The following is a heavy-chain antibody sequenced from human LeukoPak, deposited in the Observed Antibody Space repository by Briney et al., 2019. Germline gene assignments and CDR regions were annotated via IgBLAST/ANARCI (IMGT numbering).Heavy chain of an antibody. CDR3: ARTMRPILTGYYSLDY. CDR1: GFTFSSYG. CDR2: IWYDGSNK. J-gene: IGHJ4*02. Sequence: GGSLRLSCAASGFTFSSYGMHWVRQAPGKGLEWVAVIWYDGSNKYYADSVKGRLTISRDNSKNTLYLQMNSLRAEDTAVYYCARTMRPILTGYYSLDYWGQGTLVTVSS. D-gene: IGHD3-9*01. V-gene: IGHV3-33*01.